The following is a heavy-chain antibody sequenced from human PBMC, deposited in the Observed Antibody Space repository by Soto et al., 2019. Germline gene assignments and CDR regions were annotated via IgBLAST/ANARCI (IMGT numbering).Heavy chain of an antibody. Sequence: PGGSLTLSCVASGFSFSTSGMHWVRQAPGKGLEWVAVVSYDRISKFYADSVKGRFTISSDDSKNTLYLQMDSLRVEDSAVYYCVKGERSRYRSVFDYWGQGTRVTV. J-gene: IGHJ4*01. CDR3: VKGERSRYRSVFDY. V-gene: IGHV3-30*18. CDR1: GFSFSTSG. CDR2: VSYDRISK. D-gene: IGHD3-16*01.